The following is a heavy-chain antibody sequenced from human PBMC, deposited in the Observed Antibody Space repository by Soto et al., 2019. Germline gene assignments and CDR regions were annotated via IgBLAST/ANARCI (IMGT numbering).Heavy chain of an antibody. J-gene: IGHJ4*02. CDR2: TSYDGSKK. CDR1: GFTFSSYA. Sequence: QVQLVESGGGVVQPGRSPRLSCAASGFTFSSYAMHWVRQAPGKGLEWVAVTSYDGSKKYYAESVKGRFTISRDNSKNTLYLQMNSLRAEDTAVYYCARDPGSYFDYWGQGTLVTVSS. CDR3: ARDPGSYFDY. D-gene: IGHD3-10*01. V-gene: IGHV3-30-3*01.